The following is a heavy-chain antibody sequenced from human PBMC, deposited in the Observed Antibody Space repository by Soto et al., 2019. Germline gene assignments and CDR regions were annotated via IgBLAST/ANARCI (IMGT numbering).Heavy chain of an antibody. CDR2: ISYDGSNK. CDR3: ARDRKDY. V-gene: IGHV3-30-3*01. Sequence: GGSLRLSCAASGFTFSSYAMHWVRQAPGKGLEWVAVISYDGSNKYYADSVKGRFTISRDNSKNTLYLQMNSLRAEDTAVYYCARDRKDYWGQGTLVTVSS. J-gene: IGHJ4*02. CDR1: GFTFSSYA.